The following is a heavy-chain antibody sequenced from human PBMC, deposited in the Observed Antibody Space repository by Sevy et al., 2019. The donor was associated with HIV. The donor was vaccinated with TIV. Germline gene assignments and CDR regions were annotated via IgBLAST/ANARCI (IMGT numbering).Heavy chain of an antibody. CDR2: ISYHGRDK. J-gene: IGHJ6*02. CDR3: AKDFTGYNGMDV. D-gene: IGHD3-9*01. V-gene: IGHV3-30*18. CDR1: GIIFTSSG. Sequence: GGSLRLSCVVSGIIFTSSGMHWVRQAPGKGLEWVAVISYHGRDKFYADSVKGRFTISRDNSKNILYLQMNGVRIEDTAVYYCAKDFTGYNGMDVWGQGTMVTVSS.